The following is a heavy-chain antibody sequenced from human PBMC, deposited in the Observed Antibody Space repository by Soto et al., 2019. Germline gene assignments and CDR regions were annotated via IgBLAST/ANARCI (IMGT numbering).Heavy chain of an antibody. D-gene: IGHD2-15*01. J-gene: IGHJ5*02. CDR3: ARDLVVAANNWFDP. CDR2: IIPIFGTA. CDR1: GGTFSSYA. Sequence: SVKVSCKASGGTFSSYAISWVRQAPGQGLEWMGGIIPIFGTANYAQKFQGRVTITADESTSTAYMELSSLRSEDTAVYYCARDLVVAANNWFDPWGHGTLVTVSS. V-gene: IGHV1-69*13.